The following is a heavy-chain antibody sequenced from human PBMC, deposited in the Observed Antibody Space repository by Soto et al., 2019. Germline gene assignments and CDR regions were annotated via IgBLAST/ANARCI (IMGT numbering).Heavy chain of an antibody. CDR3: ARTVLGPDLLADSFVDYYYYMDV. CDR1: GGSISNFY. Sequence: SETLSLACTVSGGSISNFYWSWIRQPPGKGLEWIGYVYYTGSTSYNPSLKRRVTFSADSSRGQFSLRLNSVTAADTAVYYCARTVLGPDLLADSFVDYYYYMDVSGQGTTVTVSS. V-gene: IGHV4-59*08. D-gene: IGHD3-9*01. J-gene: IGHJ6*03. CDR2: VYYTGST.